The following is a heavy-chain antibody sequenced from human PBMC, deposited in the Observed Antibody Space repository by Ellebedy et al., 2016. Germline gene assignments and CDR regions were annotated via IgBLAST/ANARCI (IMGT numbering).Heavy chain of an antibody. J-gene: IGHJ4*02. D-gene: IGHD3-22*01. CDR1: GGSLSSSGYY. V-gene: IGHV4-39*07. CDR3: ARVGRRYYDSSGYGFDY. Sequence: SETLSLXXTVSGGSLSSSGYYWGWIRQPPGKGLEWIGGIYPRGNTYYNPSLKSRVTTSVDTSKNQFSLKLSSVTTADTAVYYCARVGRRYYDSSGYGFDYWGQGTLVTVSS. CDR2: IYPRGNT.